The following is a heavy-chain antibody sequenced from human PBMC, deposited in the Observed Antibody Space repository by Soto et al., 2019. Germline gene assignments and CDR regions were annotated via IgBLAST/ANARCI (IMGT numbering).Heavy chain of an antibody. CDR3: ARGGRGLRGAFDV. CDR1: GFTFRRFA. CDR2: ISFNGLSQ. V-gene: IGHV3-30*03. D-gene: IGHD3-16*01. J-gene: IGHJ3*01. Sequence: QELLVESGGGVVQPGRSLRLSCAASGFTFRRFAMHWVRQAPGKGLEWVSVISFNGLSQFYADSVRGRFTISRDNSKNTPYLQLDSLRPDDTAVYYCARGGRGLRGAFDVWGQGTEVSVS.